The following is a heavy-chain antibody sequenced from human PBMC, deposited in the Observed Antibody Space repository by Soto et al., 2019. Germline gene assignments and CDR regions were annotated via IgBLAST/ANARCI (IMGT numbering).Heavy chain of an antibody. CDR2: IYYSGST. D-gene: IGHD4-4*01. J-gene: IGHJ6*02. V-gene: IGHV4-61*01. CDR1: GGSVSSGSYY. CDR3: AREGNYNYYYGMDV. Sequence: PSETLSLTCTVSGGSVSSGSYYWSWIRQPPGKGLEWIGYIYYSGSTNYNPSLKSRVTISVDTSKNQFSLKVSSVTAADTAVYYCAREGNYNYYYGMDVWGQGTTVTVSS.